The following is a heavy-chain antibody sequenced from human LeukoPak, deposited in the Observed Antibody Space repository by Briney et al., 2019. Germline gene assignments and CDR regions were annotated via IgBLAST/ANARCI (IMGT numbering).Heavy chain of an antibody. CDR1: GFSVGDYA. Sequence: GGSLRLSCTASGFSVGDYAMSWVRQAPGKGLEWVGFIRSKTYGSTTDYAAAVEGRSTISRDDSNNIAYLQMNSLKSEDTAVYYCTRGLEGFTAYDDYWGQGTLVTVSS. V-gene: IGHV3-49*04. J-gene: IGHJ4*02. CDR3: TRGLEGFTAYDDY. D-gene: IGHD5-12*01. CDR2: IRSKTYGSTT.